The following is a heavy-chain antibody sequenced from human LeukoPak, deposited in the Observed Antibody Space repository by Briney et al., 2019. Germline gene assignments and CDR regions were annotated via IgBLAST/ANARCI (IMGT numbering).Heavy chain of an antibody. J-gene: IGHJ4*02. D-gene: IGHD3-10*01. V-gene: IGHV4-4*07. CDR2: IYTSGST. CDR1: GGSISSYY. CDR3: ARSYGSGSYFYFDY. Sequence: PSETLSLTCTISGGSISSYYWSWIRQPAGKGLEWIGRIYTSGSTNYNPSLKSRVTMSVDTSKNQFSLKLSSVTAADTAVYYCARSYGSGSYFYFDYWGQGTLVTVSS.